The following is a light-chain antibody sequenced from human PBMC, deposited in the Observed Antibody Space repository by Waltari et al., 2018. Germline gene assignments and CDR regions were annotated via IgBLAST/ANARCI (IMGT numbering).Light chain of an antibody. V-gene: IGLV2-14*01. CDR3: SSYTSSSTLV. CDR1: STDAGGYHS. CDR2: EVS. J-gene: IGLJ3*02. Sequence: QSALTHPASVSGSTGQSLTISCTGTSTDAGGYHSVSWYQQHPGKAPKLMIYEVSNRPSGVPNRFSGSKSGNTASLTISGLQAEDEADYYCSSYTSSSTLVFGGGTKLTVL.